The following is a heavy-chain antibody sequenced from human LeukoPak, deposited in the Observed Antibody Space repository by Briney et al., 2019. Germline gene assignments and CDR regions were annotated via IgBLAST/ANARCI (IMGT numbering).Heavy chain of an antibody. CDR2: IGSGSGGTT. Sequence: PGGSLRLSCAASGFTFSSYAMRWVRQAPGKGLEWVSAIGSGSGGTTIYADSVKGRFTISRDNSKNTLYLQMSSLRDEETAVYYCAKNYESGRGVPYGMDVWGQGTTVIVSS. V-gene: IGHV3-23*01. CDR1: GFTFSSYA. D-gene: IGHD3-10*01. CDR3: AKNYESGRGVPYGMDV. J-gene: IGHJ6*02.